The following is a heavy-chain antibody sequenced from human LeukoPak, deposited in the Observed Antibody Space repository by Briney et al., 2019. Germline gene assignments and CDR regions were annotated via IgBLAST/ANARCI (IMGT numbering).Heavy chain of an antibody. D-gene: IGHD5-12*01. CDR3: ARDKIRRSQIVATIFY. CDR2: VYTSGST. V-gene: IGHV4-61*02. CDR1: GGSIRSGSYY. J-gene: IGHJ4*02. Sequence: PSETLSLTCTVSGGSIRSGSYYWSWIRQAAGKGLEWIGRVYTSGSTNYNPSLESRVTISVDTSKNQFSLNLSSVTAADTAVYYCARDKIRRSQIVATIFYWGQGTLVTASS.